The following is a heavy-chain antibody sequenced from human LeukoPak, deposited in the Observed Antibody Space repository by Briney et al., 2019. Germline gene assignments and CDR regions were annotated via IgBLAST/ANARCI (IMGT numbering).Heavy chain of an antibody. J-gene: IGHJ4*02. CDR1: GGSISSGGYF. CDR3: ARGGTVTSLDY. Sequence: SQTLSLTCAVSGGSISSGGYFWSWIRQPPGKGLEWIGEINHSGSANYNPSLKSRVTISVDTSKNQFSLKLSSVTAADTAVYYCARGGTVTSLDYWGQGTLVTVSS. V-gene: IGHV4-30-2*01. CDR2: INHSGSA. D-gene: IGHD4-17*01.